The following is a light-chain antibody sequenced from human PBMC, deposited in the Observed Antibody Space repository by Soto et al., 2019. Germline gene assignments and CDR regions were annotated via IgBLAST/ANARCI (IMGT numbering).Light chain of an antibody. V-gene: IGLV2-14*03. Sequence: QSVLTQPASVSGSPGQSITISCTGTSSDVGGYNYVSWYQQHPGKAPKLMIFDVINRPSGVSNRFSGSKSGNTASLTISGLQAEDEADYYCNSYTSSNTDVFGTGTKLTVL. CDR2: DVI. CDR1: SSDVGGYNY. J-gene: IGLJ1*01. CDR3: NSYTSSNTDV.